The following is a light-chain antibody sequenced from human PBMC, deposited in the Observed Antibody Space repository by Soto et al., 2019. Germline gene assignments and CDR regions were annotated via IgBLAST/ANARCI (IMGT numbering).Light chain of an antibody. J-gene: IGKJ4*01. CDR2: DSS. V-gene: IGKV3-11*01. Sequence: EIVLTQSPATLSLSPGERATLSCRASQSVSSYVAWYQQKPGQAPRLLIYDSSNRASGIPARLSGSGSGTDFTLTISSLEPEDFAVYYCQQRTNWRDTFGGGTKVEIK. CDR1: QSVSSY. CDR3: QQRTNWRDT.